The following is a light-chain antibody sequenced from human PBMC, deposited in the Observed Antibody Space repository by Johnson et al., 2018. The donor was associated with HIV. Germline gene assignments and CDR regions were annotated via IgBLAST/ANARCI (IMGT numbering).Light chain of an antibody. J-gene: IGLJ1*01. CDR1: SSNIGNNY. V-gene: IGLV1-51*02. CDR3: GTWDSSLSAWI. Sequence: QSVLTQPPSVSAAPGQKVTICCSGSSSNIGNNYVSWYQQLPGTAPKLLIYESNQRPSGIPDRFSGSKSGTSATLGITGLQTGDEADYYCGTWDSSLSAWIFGTGTKVTVL. CDR2: ESN.